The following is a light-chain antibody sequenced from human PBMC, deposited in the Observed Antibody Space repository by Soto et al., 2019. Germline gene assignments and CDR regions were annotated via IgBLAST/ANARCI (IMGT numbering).Light chain of an antibody. CDR2: DAS. CDR1: QSLFSY. Sequence: EIVLTQSPATLSLSPGERATLSCRASQSLFSYLAWFQQKPGQAPRLLIYDASNRATGIPARFSGSGSGTDLTLTISRLEPEDCAIYSCQQRRNRPWTFGPGTKVDIK. J-gene: IGKJ3*01. CDR3: QQRRNRPWT. V-gene: IGKV3-11*01.